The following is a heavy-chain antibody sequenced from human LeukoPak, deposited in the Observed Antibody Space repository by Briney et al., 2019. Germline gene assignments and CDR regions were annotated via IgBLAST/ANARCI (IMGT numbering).Heavy chain of an antibody. CDR2: IYHSGST. V-gene: IGHV4-38-2*02. CDR3: ARSGHSSGYFHY. CDR1: GGSITSYY. D-gene: IGHD3-22*01. J-gene: IGHJ4*02. Sequence: TSETLSLTCSVSGGSITSYYWGWIRQPPGKGLEWIGSIYHSGSTYYNPSLKSRVTISVDTSKNQFSLKLSSVTAADTAVYYCARSGHSSGYFHYWGQGTLVTVSS.